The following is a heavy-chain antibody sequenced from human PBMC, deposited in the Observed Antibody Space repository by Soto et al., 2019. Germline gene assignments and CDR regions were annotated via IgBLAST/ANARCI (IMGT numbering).Heavy chain of an antibody. J-gene: IGHJ4*02. D-gene: IGHD6-19*01. CDR3: ARDRPRRIAVAGTSGGSDY. Sequence: QVQLVQSGAEVKKPGSSVKVSCKASGGTFSSYAISWVRQAPGQGLEWMGGIIPIFGTANYAQKFQGRVTITADESTSTAYMELSSLRSEDTAVYYCARDRPRRIAVAGTSGGSDYWGQGTLVTVSS. CDR2: IIPIFGTA. V-gene: IGHV1-69*01. CDR1: GGTFSSYA.